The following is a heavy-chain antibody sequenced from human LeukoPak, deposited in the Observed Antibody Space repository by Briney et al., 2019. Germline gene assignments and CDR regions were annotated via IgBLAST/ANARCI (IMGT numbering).Heavy chain of an antibody. Sequence: GGSLRLSCAASGFTFSSYSMNWVRQAPGKGLEWVSSISSSSSYIYYADSVKGRFTISRDNAKNSLYLQMNSLRAEDTAVYYCARDGITMVRGVPDAFDIWAKGQWSPSLQ. J-gene: IGHJ3*02. D-gene: IGHD3-10*01. CDR1: GFTFSSYS. V-gene: IGHV3-21*01. CDR3: ARDGITMVRGVPDAFDI. CDR2: ISSSSSYI.